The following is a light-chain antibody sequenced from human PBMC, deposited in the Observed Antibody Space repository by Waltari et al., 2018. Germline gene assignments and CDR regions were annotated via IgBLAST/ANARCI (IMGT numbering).Light chain of an antibody. CDR2: ENT. V-gene: IGLV1-51*02. Sequence: QSVLTQPPSVSAAPGQRVTISCSGGSSNIGNNYVSWYRQFPGTAPKLLIYENTEHPPGIPGRFACSKSGTSATLDITGLQAGDEADYYCGTWDSSLSGAVFGGGTHLTVL. CDR3: GTWDSSLSGAV. J-gene: IGLJ7*01. CDR1: SSNIGNNY.